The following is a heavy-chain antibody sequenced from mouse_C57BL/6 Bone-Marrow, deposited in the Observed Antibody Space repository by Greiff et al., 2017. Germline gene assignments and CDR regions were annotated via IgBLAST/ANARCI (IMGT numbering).Heavy chain of an antibody. CDR1: GYTFTSYW. CDR3: ARGGLVRYFDV. CDR2: IDPSDSYT. J-gene: IGHJ1*03. Sequence: QVQLQQPGAELVMPGASVKLSCKASGYTFTSYWMHWVKQRPGQGLEWIGEIDPSDSYTNYNQKFKGKSTLTADKSSSTAYMQLSSLTSADSAVYYCARGGLVRYFDVWGTGTTVTVSS. D-gene: IGHD2-3*01. V-gene: IGHV1-69*01.